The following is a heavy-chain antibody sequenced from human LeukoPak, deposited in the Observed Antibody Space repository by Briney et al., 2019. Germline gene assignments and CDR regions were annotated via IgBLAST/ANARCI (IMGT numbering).Heavy chain of an antibody. J-gene: IGHJ5*02. D-gene: IGHD1-7*01. V-gene: IGHV1-69*13. CDR3: ARDNYAGANWFDP. CDR2: IIPIFGTA. CDR1: GGTFSSYA. Sequence: ASVKVSCKASGGTFSSYAISWVRQAPGQGLEWMGGIIPIFGTANYAQKFQGRVTITADESTSTAYMELSSLRSEDTAVYYCARDNYAGANWFDPWGQGTLVTVSS.